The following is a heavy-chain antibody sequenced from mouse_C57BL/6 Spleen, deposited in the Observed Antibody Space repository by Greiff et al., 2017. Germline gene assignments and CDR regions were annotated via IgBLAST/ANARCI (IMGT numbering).Heavy chain of an antibody. V-gene: IGHV2-5*01. CDR3: AKRDDTYAVDY. D-gene: IGHD2-3*01. CDR1: GFSLTSYG. CDR2: IWRGGST. J-gene: IGHJ4*01. Sequence: VKLVESGPGLVQPSQSLSITCTVSGFSLTSYGVHWVRQSPGKGLEWLGGIWRGGSTDYNAAFMSRLSITKDNDKSQVFFKMNSLQADDTAIYYCAKRDDTYAVDYWGQGASVTVSS.